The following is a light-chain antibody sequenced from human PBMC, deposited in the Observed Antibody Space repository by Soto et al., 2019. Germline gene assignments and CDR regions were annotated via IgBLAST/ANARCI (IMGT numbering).Light chain of an antibody. CDR3: YSYRGSNAWV. CDR1: SSDVGAYSF. V-gene: IGLV2-14*01. Sequence: QSALTQPASVSGSPGQSITISCTGTSSDVGAYSFVSWYQHHPGTAPKLMIYEVSNRPSGASNRFSGSKSGNTASLTISGLQTEDEADYYCYSYRGSNAWVFGGGTKLTVL. J-gene: IGLJ3*02. CDR2: EVS.